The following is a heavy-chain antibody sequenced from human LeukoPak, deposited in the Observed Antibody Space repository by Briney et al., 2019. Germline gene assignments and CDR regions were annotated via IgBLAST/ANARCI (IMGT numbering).Heavy chain of an antibody. J-gene: IGHJ5*02. CDR2: NYTSGST. V-gene: IGHV4-4*09. CDR1: GGSISSYY. CDR3: ARVYDSSGYYYPGQDNWFDP. D-gene: IGHD3-22*01. Sequence: SETLSLTCTVSGGSISSYYWSWIRQPPGKGLEWIGYNYTSGSTNYNPSLKSRVTISVDTSKNQFSLKLSSVTAADTAVYYCARVYDSSGYYYPGQDNWFDPWGQGTLVTVSS.